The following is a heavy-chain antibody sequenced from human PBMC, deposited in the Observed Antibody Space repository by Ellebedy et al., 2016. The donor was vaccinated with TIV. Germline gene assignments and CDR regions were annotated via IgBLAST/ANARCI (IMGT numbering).Heavy chain of an antibody. D-gene: IGHD2-2*01. CDR1: GYTFSNYG. CDR2: ISTYNGQT. CDR3: SRDFHCSSTNCYERPSLYYFDY. J-gene: IGHJ4*02. Sequence: AASVKVSCKASGYTFSNYGISWVRQAPGQGLEWMGWISTYNGQTNYAQQFQGRVTMTTDTSSSTAYMELRSLRSDDTAVYFCSRDFHCSSTNCYERPSLYYFDYWGQGTLVTVSS. V-gene: IGHV1-18*01.